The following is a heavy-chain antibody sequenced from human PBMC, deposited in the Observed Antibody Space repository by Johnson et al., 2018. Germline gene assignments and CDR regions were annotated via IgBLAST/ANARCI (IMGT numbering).Heavy chain of an antibody. D-gene: IGHD1-26*01. Sequence: QVQLQESGGGVVQPGRSLRLSCAASGFTFSSYAMHWVRQAPGKGLEWVAVISYDGSNKYYADSVKGRFTISRDNSKNTLYLQMNRLGAEDTAVYYCAREGGVYYYYYYMDVWGKGTTVTVSS. CDR3: AREGGVYYYYYYMDV. V-gene: IGHV3-30-3*01. J-gene: IGHJ6*03. CDR2: ISYDGSNK. CDR1: GFTFSSYA.